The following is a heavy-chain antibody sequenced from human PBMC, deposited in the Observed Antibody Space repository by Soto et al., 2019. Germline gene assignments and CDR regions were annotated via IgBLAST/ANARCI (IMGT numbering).Heavy chain of an antibody. CDR3: ARVARIQLYRDAFDI. V-gene: IGHV3-74*01. CDR2: VDNDGTHT. J-gene: IGHJ3*02. Sequence: GGSLRLSCAASGFTFSNYWIHWVRQAPGKGLVWVSRVDNDGTHTIYADSVKGRFTISRDNSKNTLYLQMNSLRAEDTAVYYCARVARIQLYRDAFDIWGQGTMVTVSS. CDR1: GFTFSNYW. D-gene: IGHD5-18*01.